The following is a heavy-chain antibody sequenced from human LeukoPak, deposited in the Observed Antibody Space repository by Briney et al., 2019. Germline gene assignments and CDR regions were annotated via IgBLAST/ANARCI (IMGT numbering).Heavy chain of an antibody. CDR2: ISGSGGST. V-gene: IGHV3-23*01. CDR1: GFTFSSYA. Sequence: PGGSLRLSCAASGFTFSSYAVSWFRQAPGKGLEWVSAISGSGGSTYYADSVKGRFTISRDNSKNTLYLQMNSLRAEDTAVYYCAKAPTGYSSGWGGYYFDYWGQGTLVTVSS. CDR3: AKAPTGYSSGWGGYYFDY. J-gene: IGHJ4*02. D-gene: IGHD6-19*01.